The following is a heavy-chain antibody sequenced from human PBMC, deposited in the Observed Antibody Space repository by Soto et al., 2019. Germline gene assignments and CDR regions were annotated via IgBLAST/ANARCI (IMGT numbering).Heavy chain of an antibody. Sequence: ASVKVSCKVSGYSLTELSMHWVRQAPGKGLEWMGGFDPEDGETIYAQKFQGRVTMSEDTSTETAYMELSSLRSEDTAVYYCATEDYSSNWSFDYWGQGTLVTSPQ. CDR3: ATEDYSSNWSFDY. J-gene: IGHJ4*02. V-gene: IGHV1-24*01. D-gene: IGHD6-13*01. CDR1: GYSLTELS. CDR2: FDPEDGET.